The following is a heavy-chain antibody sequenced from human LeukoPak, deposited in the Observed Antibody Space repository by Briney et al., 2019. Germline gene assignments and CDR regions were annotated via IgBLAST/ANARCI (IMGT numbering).Heavy chain of an antibody. D-gene: IGHD3-10*01. CDR2: INFRGTT. V-gene: IGHV4-39*01. Sequence: PSETLSLTCTASGDSISSSGYYWGWIRQPPGKGLEWIGIINFRGTTYYNPSLMSRVTISVDTSKNQFPLKLPSVTAADTALYYCARFRGVVSSSLLDLWGQGTLVTVSS. J-gene: IGHJ5*02. CDR3: ARFRGVVSSSLLDL. CDR1: GDSISSSGYY.